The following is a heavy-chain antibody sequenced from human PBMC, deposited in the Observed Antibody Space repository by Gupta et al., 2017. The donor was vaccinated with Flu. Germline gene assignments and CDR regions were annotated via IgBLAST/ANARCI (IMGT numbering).Heavy chain of an antibody. CDR2: ISWNSAVI. CDR1: GFNFEDNA. CDR3: ARDTAVFYLYYYGLDV. D-gene: IGHD1-20*01. J-gene: IGHJ6*02. V-gene: IGHV3-9*01. Sequence: EVHLVESGGGLVQPGRSLRLSCGVSGFNFEDNAMHWLRQAPGKGLEWISGISWNSAVIDYAASVRGRFTISRDNARNSLYLHMTSLSADDTALYFCARDTAVFYLYYYGLDVWGQGTAVTVS.